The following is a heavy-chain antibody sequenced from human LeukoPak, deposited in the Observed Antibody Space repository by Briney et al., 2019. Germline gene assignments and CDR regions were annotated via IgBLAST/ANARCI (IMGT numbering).Heavy chain of an antibody. Sequence: GGSLRLPCAASGFTFSSHSMNWVRQAPGKGLEWVSSISSSSSYIYYADSVKGRFTISRDNAKNSLYLQMNSLRAEDTAVYYCARGTTGFDYWGQGALVTVSS. D-gene: IGHD4-17*01. CDR2: ISSSSSYI. V-gene: IGHV3-21*01. CDR3: ARGTTGFDY. CDR1: GFTFSSHS. J-gene: IGHJ4*02.